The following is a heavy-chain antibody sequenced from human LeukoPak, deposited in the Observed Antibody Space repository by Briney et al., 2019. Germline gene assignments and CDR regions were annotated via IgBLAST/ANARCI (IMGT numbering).Heavy chain of an antibody. J-gene: IGHJ6*03. CDR2: IKGNGATT. D-gene: IGHD5-24*01. CDR3: ARAGEMRYMDV. V-gene: IGHV3-11*01. CDR1: GFTFSNYY. Sequence: GSLRLSCEASGFTFSNYYMSWIRQAPGKGLEWVSHIKGNGATTYYADSVRGRFTISRDNAKNSLFLQMNSLRVDDTATYYCARAGEMRYMDVWGKGTAVAVS.